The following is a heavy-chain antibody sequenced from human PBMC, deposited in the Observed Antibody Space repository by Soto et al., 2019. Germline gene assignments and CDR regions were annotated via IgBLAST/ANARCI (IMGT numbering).Heavy chain of an antibody. CDR2: ISYDGSNK. D-gene: IGHD1-26*01. CDR3: AKGRIVGATGVSPLFDY. CDR1: GFTFSSYG. Sequence: QVQLVESGGGVVQPGRSLRLSCAASGFTFSSYGMHWVRQAPGKGLEWVAVISYDGSNKYYADSVKGRFTISRDNSKNTLYRQMNSLRAEDTAVYYCAKGRIVGATGVSPLFDYWGQGTLVTVSS. V-gene: IGHV3-30*18. J-gene: IGHJ4*02.